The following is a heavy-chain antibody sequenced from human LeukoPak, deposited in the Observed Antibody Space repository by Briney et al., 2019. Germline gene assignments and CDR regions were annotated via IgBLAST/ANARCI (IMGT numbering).Heavy chain of an antibody. J-gene: IGHJ5*02. CDR2: INHSGST. V-gene: IGHV4-34*01. CDR1: DASFSGYY. CDR3: ARRRLGYSSSWYGGWFDP. Sequence: SETLSLTCAIYDASFSGYYWSWIRQPPGKGLEWIGEINHSGSTNYNPSLKSRVTISVDASKNQFSLKLSSVTAADTAVYYCARRRLGYSSSWYGGWFDPWGQGTLVTVSS. D-gene: IGHD6-13*01.